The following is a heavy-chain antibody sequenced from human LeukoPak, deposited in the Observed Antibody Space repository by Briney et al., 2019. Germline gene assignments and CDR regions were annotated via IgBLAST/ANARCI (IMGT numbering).Heavy chain of an antibody. J-gene: IGHJ4*02. V-gene: IGHV3-23*01. CDR1: GFTFSSYA. Sequence: PGGSLRLSCAASGFTFSSYAMSWVRQAPGKGLEWVSAISGSGGSTYYADSVKGRFTISRDNSKNTLYLQMNSLRAEDTAVYYCAKGILTYYYDSSGPQDYWGQGTLVTVSS. D-gene: IGHD3-22*01. CDR2: ISGSGGST. CDR3: AKGILTYYYDSSGPQDY.